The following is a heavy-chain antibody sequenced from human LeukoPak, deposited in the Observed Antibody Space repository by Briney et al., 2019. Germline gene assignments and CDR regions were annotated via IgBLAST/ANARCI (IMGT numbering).Heavy chain of an antibody. V-gene: IGHV4-34*01. Sequence: PSETLSLTCAVYGGSFSGYYWTWIRQPPGKGLGWIGEINHSGSTNYNPSLKSRVTISVDTSKNQFSLRLISVTAADTAVYYCATWSSGSPGWFDPWGQGTLVTVSS. CDR1: GGSFSGYY. CDR3: ATWSSGSPGWFDP. J-gene: IGHJ5*02. D-gene: IGHD1-26*01. CDR2: INHSGST.